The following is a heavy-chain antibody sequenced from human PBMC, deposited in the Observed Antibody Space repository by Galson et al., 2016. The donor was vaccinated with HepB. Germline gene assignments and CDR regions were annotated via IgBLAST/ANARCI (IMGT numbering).Heavy chain of an antibody. D-gene: IGHD4-17*01. V-gene: IGHV1-18*01. Sequence: SVKVSCKASGYTFTNFGISWVRQAPGQGLEWMGWISAYNGNTKYAQKLQARVTMTTDRSTSTAYMELRSLRSDDTAVYYCARASGTHYGDYTPWGQGTLVTVSP. J-gene: IGHJ5*02. CDR1: GYTFTNFG. CDR3: ARASGTHYGDYTP. CDR2: ISAYNGNT.